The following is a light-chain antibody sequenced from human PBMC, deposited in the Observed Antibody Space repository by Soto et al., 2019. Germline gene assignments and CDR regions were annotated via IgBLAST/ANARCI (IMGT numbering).Light chain of an antibody. Sequence: DILLTKSPRPLSLSPGERATLSRKASQSVSSNLAWYQQKPGQAPRLLIYGASSRATGIPDRFSGSGSGTDFTLTISRLEPEDFAVYYCQQYGSSPQTFGQGTKVDIK. CDR2: GAS. CDR1: QSVSSN. CDR3: QQYGSSPQT. J-gene: IGKJ1*01. V-gene: IGKV3-20*01.